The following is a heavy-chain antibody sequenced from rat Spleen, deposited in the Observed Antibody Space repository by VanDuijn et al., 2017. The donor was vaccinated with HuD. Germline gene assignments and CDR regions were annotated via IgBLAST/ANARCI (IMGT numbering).Heavy chain of an antibody. CDR1: GFTFSDYG. CDR3: ARAGYLRDWYFDF. V-gene: IGHV5-29*01. CDR2: FSYDGSST. J-gene: IGHJ1*01. D-gene: IGHD2-5*01. Sequence: EVQLVESGGGLVQPGRSLKLSCAASGFTFSDYGVAWVRQAPTKGLEWVATFSYDGSSTYYRDSVKGRFTISRDNAKSSLYLQMDNLRSEDTATYYCARAGYLRDWYFDFWGPGTMVTVSS.